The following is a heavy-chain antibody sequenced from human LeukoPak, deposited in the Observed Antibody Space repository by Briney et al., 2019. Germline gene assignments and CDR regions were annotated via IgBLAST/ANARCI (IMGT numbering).Heavy chain of an antibody. CDR1: GGSISSVDYY. V-gene: IGHV4-30-4*01. CDR3: ARVIVGWFDP. D-gene: IGHD2-15*01. Sequence: SETLSLTCTVSGGSISSVDYYWSWIRQPPGKGLEWIGYIYYSGSTYYDPSLKSRVTISVDTSKNQFSLKLSSVTAADTAVYYCARVIVGWFDPWGQGTLVTVSS. CDR2: IYYSGST. J-gene: IGHJ5*02.